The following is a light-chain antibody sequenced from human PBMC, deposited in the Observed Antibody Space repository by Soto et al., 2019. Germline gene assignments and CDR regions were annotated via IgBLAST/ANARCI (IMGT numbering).Light chain of an antibody. CDR1: QTISTY. CDR2: DAS. Sequence: DIPITQSPSALSASVGDKVTITCWASQTISTYLNWYQQKPGRAPRLLIYDASSLLSGVPSRFSGSGSGTDFTLTIASLQPEDFSTYYCQQSDSTPYTFGQGTKVDIK. CDR3: QQSDSTPYT. J-gene: IGKJ2*01. V-gene: IGKV1-39*01.